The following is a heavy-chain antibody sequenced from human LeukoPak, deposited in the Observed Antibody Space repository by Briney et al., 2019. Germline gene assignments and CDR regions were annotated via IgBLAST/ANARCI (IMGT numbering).Heavy chain of an antibody. D-gene: IGHD3-22*01. J-gene: IGHJ4*02. CDR2: IYSGGST. V-gene: IGHV3-53*01. CDR3: ASSMYYYDSSGYYY. CDR1: GFTFSSYW. Sequence: GGSLRLSCAASGFTFSSYWMSWVRQAPGKGLEWVSVIYSGGSTYYADSVKGRFTISRDNSKNSLYLQMNSLRAEDTAVYYCASSMYYYDSSGYYYWGQGTLVTVSS.